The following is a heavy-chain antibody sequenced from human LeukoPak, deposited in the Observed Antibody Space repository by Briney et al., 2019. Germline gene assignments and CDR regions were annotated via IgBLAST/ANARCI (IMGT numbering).Heavy chain of an antibody. Sequence: GGSLRLSCAASGFTFSNYAMSWVRKAPGKGLEWVSSISGSGDTTYYADSVKGRFTISRDNAKNSLYLQMNSLSAEDTAVYYCARDIYDRAADIWGQGTMVIVPS. J-gene: IGHJ3*02. CDR1: GFTFSNYA. V-gene: IGHV3-23*01. CDR2: ISGSGDTT. D-gene: IGHD3-16*01. CDR3: ARDIYDRAADI.